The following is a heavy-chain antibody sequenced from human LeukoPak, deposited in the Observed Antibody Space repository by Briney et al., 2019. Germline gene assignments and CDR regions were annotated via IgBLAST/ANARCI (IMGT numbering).Heavy chain of an antibody. CDR3: ARPHYDVWTGYADFDY. J-gene: IGHJ4*02. Sequence: SETLSLTCTVSGGSISSSSYYWGWIRQPPGKGLEWIGSIYYSGSTYYNPSLKSRVTISVDTSKNQFSLKLSSVTAADTAVYYCARPHYDVWTGYADFDYWGQGTLVTVSS. CDR1: GGSISSSSYY. D-gene: IGHD3-3*01. V-gene: IGHV4-39*01. CDR2: IYYSGST.